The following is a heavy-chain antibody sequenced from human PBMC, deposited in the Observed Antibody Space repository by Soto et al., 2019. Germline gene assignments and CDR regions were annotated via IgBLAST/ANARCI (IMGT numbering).Heavy chain of an antibody. CDR1: GGSFSGYY. V-gene: IGHV4-34*01. CDR3: ANLDMITFGGVIGPHDEFDV. CDR2: INHSGST. J-gene: IGHJ3*01. Sequence: SETLSLTCAVYGGSFSGYYWSWIRQPPGKGLEWIGEINHSGSTNYNPSLKSRVTISVDTSKNQFSLRLSSVTAADTAVYYCANLDMITFGGVIGPHDEFDVWGQGIMVT. D-gene: IGHD3-16*02.